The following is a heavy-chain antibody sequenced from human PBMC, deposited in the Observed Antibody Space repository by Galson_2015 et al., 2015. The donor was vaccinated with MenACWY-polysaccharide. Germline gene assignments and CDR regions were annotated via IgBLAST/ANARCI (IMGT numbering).Heavy chain of an antibody. J-gene: IGHJ5*02. D-gene: IGHD1-26*01. CDR2: MNHSGST. CDR1: GGSFSGYY. V-gene: IGHV4-34*01. Sequence: ETLSLTCAVYGGSFSGYYWSWIRQPPGKGLEWIGEMNHSGSTNCNPSLKSRVTISVDTSKNHFSLRLTSVTAADTAVYYCARGVGARSRFGLWGQGTLVSVSS. CDR3: ARGVGARSRFGL.